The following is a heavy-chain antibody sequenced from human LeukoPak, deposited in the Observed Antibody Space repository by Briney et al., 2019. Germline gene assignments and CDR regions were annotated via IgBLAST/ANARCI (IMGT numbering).Heavy chain of an antibody. CDR3: ASLGVVPGAIPDAFDI. CDR2: IYHGGST. Sequence: SETLSLTCAVSGYSISSGYYWGWIRQPPGKGLEWIGSIYHGGSTFCNPSLKSRVAISADTSKNQFSLKLSSVTAADTAVYYCASLGVVPGAIPDAFDIWGQGTMVIVSS. D-gene: IGHD2-2*02. CDR1: GYSISSGYY. V-gene: IGHV4-38-2*01. J-gene: IGHJ3*02.